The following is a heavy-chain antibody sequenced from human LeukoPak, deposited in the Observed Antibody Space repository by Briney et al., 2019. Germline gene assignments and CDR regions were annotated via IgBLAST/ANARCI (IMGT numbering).Heavy chain of an antibody. CDR3: AELGITMIGGV. CDR1: GFTFSSYR. D-gene: IGHD3-10*02. Sequence: GGSLRLSCAASGFTFSSYRMNWVRQAPGKGLEWVSYISSSSTIYYADSVKGRFTISRDNAKNSLYLQMNSLRAEDTAVYYCAELGITMIGGVWGKGTTVTISS. CDR2: ISSSSTI. J-gene: IGHJ6*04. V-gene: IGHV3-48*04.